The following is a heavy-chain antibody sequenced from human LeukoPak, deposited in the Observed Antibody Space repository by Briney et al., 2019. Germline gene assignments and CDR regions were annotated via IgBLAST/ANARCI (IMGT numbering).Heavy chain of an antibody. CDR3: ARREGFWKGGTCYLDF. D-gene: IGHD2-15*01. V-gene: IGHV3-74*01. J-gene: IGHJ4*02. CDR1: GFTFSSYW. Sequence: GGSLRLSCAASGFTFSSYWMHWVRQAPGKGLVWVSRINTDGSSTTYADSVKGRFTISRDNVKNTLYLQMNSLRAEDTAVYYCARREGFWKGGTCYLDFWGQGTLVTVSS. CDR2: INTDGSST.